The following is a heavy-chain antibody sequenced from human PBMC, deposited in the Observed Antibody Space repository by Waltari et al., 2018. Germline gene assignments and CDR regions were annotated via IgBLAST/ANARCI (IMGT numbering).Heavy chain of an antibody. CDR3: GRIAFGDDGGYFQH. D-gene: IGHD4-17*01. CDR2: MQYRGST. Sequence: QLQLQEPGPGLVKPSETLSLTCTVPGASLSTTSNWGWIRQPPGKGREWMGNMQYRGSTFYNPSLTSRVTISLDTSKNQFSLRLTSVGAADTAVYFCGRIAFGDDGGYFQHWGQGTLVTVSS. CDR1: GASLSTTSN. V-gene: IGHV4-39*01. J-gene: IGHJ1*01.